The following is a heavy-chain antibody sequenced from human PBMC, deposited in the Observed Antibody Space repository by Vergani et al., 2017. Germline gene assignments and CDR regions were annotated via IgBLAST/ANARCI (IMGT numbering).Heavy chain of an antibody. Sequence: QLQLQESGPGLVKPSQTLSLTCTVSGGSISSGGYYWSWIRQHPGKGLEWIGYIYYNGSTNYNPSLKSRVTISVDTSKNQFSLKLSSVTAADTAVYYCARHPQPHDYGGNSAYFDYWGQGTLVTVSS. D-gene: IGHD4-23*01. V-gene: IGHV4-31*03. CDR3: ARHPQPHDYGGNSAYFDY. CDR2: IYYNGST. J-gene: IGHJ4*02. CDR1: GGSISSGGYY.